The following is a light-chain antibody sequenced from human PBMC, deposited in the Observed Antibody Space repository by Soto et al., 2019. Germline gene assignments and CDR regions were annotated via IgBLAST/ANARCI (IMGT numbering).Light chain of an antibody. CDR2: DAS. CDR1: QSVRGH. Sequence: DTVLTQSPAALSLSPGETATLSCRASQSVRGHLAWYQHKPGQAPRLLIYDASYRATGVPLRFSGSGSGTDFTLTISRLEPEDFAVYYCQQYGTSPRTFGLGTKVDIK. J-gene: IGKJ1*01. CDR3: QQYGTSPRT. V-gene: IGKV3-20*01.